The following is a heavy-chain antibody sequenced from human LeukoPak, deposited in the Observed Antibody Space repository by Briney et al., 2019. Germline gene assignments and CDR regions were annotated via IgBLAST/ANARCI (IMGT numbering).Heavy chain of an antibody. CDR2: IYYSGST. CDR3: ARESYDILTGVSYYYFDY. J-gene: IGHJ4*02. CDR1: GGSISSSSYY. V-gene: IGHV4-39*07. D-gene: IGHD3-9*01. Sequence: PSETLSLTCTVSGGSISSSSYYWGWIRQPPGKGLEWIGSIYYSGSTYYNPSLKSRVTISVDTSKNQFSLKLSSVTAADTAVYYCARESYDILTGVSYYYFDYWGQGTLVTVSS.